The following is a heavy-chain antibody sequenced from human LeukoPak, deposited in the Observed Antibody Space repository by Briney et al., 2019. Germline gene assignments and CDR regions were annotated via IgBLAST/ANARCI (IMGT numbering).Heavy chain of an antibody. CDR2: ISSSSTYI. D-gene: IGHD3-10*01. CDR3: ATELSPVTMVSNWIDP. CDR1: GFTFSSYN. V-gene: IGHV3-21*01. Sequence: PGGSLRLSCVDPGFTFSSYNMNWVRQALGKGLEWVSSISSSSTYIYYADSVKGRFTISRDHAWNSLYLQMNSLRAEDTAVYYCATELSPVTMVSNWIDPGGQGTLVIVSS. J-gene: IGHJ5*02.